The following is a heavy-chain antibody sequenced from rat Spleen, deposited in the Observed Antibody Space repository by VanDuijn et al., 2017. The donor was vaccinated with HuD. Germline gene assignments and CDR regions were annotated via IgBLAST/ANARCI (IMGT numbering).Heavy chain of an antibody. CDR1: GFTFSNYD. Sequence: EVQLVESGGGLVQPGRSMKLSCAASGFTFSNYDMAWVRQAPTKGLEWVASINYDGSNTYYRDSVKGRFTISRDNAKSTLYLQMDSLRSEDTATYYCARRGFLSNWYLDFWGPGTMVTVSS. CDR3: ARRGFLSNWYLDF. J-gene: IGHJ1*01. CDR2: INYDGSNT. D-gene: IGHD4-4*01. V-gene: IGHV5-25*01.